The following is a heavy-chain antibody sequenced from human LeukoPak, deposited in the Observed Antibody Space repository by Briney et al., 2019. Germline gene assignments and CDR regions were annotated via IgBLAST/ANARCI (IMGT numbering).Heavy chain of an antibody. V-gene: IGHV1-18*01. CDR2: INAYNGNT. J-gene: IGHJ4*02. D-gene: IGHD4-17*01. CDR3: ARGDYGDTPLPEMIDY. CDR1: GYTFTSYG. Sequence: GASVTVSCKASGYTFTSYGISWVRQAPGQGLEWMGWINAYNGNTNYAQKLQGRVTMTADTSTSTAYMELRSLRSDDTAVYYCARGDYGDTPLPEMIDYWGQGTLVTVSS.